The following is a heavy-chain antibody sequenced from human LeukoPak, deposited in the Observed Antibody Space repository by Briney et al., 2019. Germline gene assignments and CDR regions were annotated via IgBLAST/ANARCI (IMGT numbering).Heavy chain of an antibody. Sequence: PSETLSLTCTVSGGSISYYYWSWIRRSPGKGLEWIGYIYYSGTTNYNPSLKSRVTISVDTSKNQFSLQLRSVTAADTAVYYCAREDPQTTGPEGMDVWGQGTTVTVSS. J-gene: IGHJ6*02. CDR2: IYYSGTT. D-gene: IGHD4-17*01. CDR3: AREDPQTTGPEGMDV. V-gene: IGHV4-59*01. CDR1: GGSISYYY.